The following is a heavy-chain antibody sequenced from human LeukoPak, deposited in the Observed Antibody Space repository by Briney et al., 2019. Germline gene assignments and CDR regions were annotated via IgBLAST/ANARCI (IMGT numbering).Heavy chain of an antibody. D-gene: IGHD6-19*01. CDR3: ARDLGAVAGGGSWFDP. Sequence: GGSLRLSCAASGFTVSSNYMSWVRQAPGKGLEWVSVIYSGGSTYYADSVKGRFTISRDNSKNTLYLQMNSLRAEDTAVYYCARDLGAVAGGGSWFDPWGQGTLVTVSS. CDR2: IYSGGST. J-gene: IGHJ5*02. CDR1: GFTVSSNY. V-gene: IGHV3-66*01.